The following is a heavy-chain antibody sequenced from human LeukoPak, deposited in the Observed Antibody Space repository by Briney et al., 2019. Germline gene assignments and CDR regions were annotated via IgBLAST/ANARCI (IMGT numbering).Heavy chain of an antibody. J-gene: IGHJ4*02. CDR2: ISYDGSNK. D-gene: IGHD4-17*01. Sequence: GGSLRLSCAASGFTFSSYGMHWVRQAPGKGLEWVAVISYDGSNKYYADSVKGRFTISRDNSKNTLYLQMNSLRAEDTAVYYCAKDLYDYGDLPTDSLGYWGQGTLVTVSS. V-gene: IGHV3-30*18. CDR1: GFTFSSYG. CDR3: AKDLYDYGDLPTDSLGY.